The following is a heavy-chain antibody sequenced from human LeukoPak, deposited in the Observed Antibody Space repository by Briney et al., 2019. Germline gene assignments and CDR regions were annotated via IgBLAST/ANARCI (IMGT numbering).Heavy chain of an antibody. J-gene: IGHJ6*03. CDR2: INDIGNT. CDR1: GGSFSGYY. V-gene: IGHV4-34*01. CDR3: ARLGSVGYYNYQYMDI. Sequence: PSETLSLTRAVYGGSFSGYYWSWIRQPPGKGLEWIGEINDIGNTNYDPSLRSRVTISVDTSKNQFSLSLTSATAADTAVYFCARLGSVGYYNYQYMDIWGNGTTVTVSS. D-gene: IGHD3-10*01.